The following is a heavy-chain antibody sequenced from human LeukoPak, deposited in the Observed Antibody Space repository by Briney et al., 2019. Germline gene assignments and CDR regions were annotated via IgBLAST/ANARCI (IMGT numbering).Heavy chain of an antibody. CDR3: ARNGYSSGCYSCFDY. CDR1: GGTFSSYA. Sequence: ASVKVSCKASGGTFSSYAISWVRQAPGQGLEWMGRIIPIFGTANYAQKFQGRVTITTDESTSTAYMELSSLRSEDTAVYYCARNGYSSGCYSCFDYWGQGTLVTVSS. V-gene: IGHV1-69*05. CDR2: IIPIFGTA. D-gene: IGHD6-19*01. J-gene: IGHJ4*02.